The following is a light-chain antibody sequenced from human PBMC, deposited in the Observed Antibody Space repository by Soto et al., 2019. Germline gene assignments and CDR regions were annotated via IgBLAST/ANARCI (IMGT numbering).Light chain of an antibody. CDR2: GAS. J-gene: IGKJ1*01. CDR1: QSVISSY. CDR3: QQSGDSTFT. Sequence: EIVLTQYPGTQSLSPGERATLSCRASQSVISSYLAWYQQKPGQAPSLLIYGASSRATGIPDRFSGRGSGTDGTLTISRLEQEDGALYYCQQSGDSTFTFGQGTKVDIK. V-gene: IGKV3-20*01.